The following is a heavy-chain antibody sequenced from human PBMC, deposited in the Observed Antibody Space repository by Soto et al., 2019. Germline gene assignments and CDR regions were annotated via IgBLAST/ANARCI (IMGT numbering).Heavy chain of an antibody. V-gene: IGHV1-69*05. CDR1: GGTFSSYA. J-gene: IGHJ4*02. Sequence: QVQLVQSGAEVKKPGSSVKVSCKASGGTFSSYAISWVRQAPGQGLEWMGGIIPIFGTANYAQKFQGRVTSTXDXCTSTAYMALSSLRAEDTGGSYCARGGGYKGYYFDYWGQGTLVTVSS. CDR3: ARGGGYKGYYFDY. CDR2: IIPIFGTA. D-gene: IGHD6-25*01.